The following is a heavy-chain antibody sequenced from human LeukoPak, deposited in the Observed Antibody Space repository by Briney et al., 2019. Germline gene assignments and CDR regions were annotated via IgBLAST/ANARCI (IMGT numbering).Heavy chain of an antibody. J-gene: IGHJ3*02. D-gene: IGHD6-19*01. V-gene: IGHV1-2*04. CDR3: ARDRAPASSGWVFDAFDI. Sequence: ASVKVSCKASGYTFTGYYMHWVRQASGQGLEWMGWMNPNSGGTNYAQKFQGWVTMTRDTSISTAYMELSRLRSDDTAVYYCARDRAPASSGWVFDAFDIWGQGTMVTVSS. CDR2: MNPNSGGT. CDR1: GYTFTGYY.